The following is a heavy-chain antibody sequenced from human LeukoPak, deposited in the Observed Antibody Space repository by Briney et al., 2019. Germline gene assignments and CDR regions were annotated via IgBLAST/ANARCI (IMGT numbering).Heavy chain of an antibody. V-gene: IGHV6-1*01. D-gene: IGHD1-26*01. CDR1: GDSVSSNSAT. J-gene: IGHJ4*02. Sequence: SQTLSLTCAISGDSVSSNSATLNWIRQSPSRGLEWLGRTYYRSKWYNDYAVSVKSRITINQDTSKNQFSLQLSSVTPEDTAVYYCGRVYSGSHYFDCWGQGTLVTVSS. CDR3: GRVYSGSHYFDC. CDR2: TYYRSKWYN.